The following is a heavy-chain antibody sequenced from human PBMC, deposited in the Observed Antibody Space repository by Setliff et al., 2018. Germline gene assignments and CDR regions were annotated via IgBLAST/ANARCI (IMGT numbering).Heavy chain of an antibody. D-gene: IGHD3-10*01. J-gene: IGHJ4*02. Sequence: SVKVSCKASGYTFNNYGVAWVRQAPGQGLDWMGWVTIYNGNTKYAQNLQGRLTLSADRSTSTVYMELGSLTTDGTAIYYCARVESMVRGKNILRHFDYWGQGTQVTVSS. CDR3: ARVESMVRGKNILRHFDY. V-gene: IGHV1-18*01. CDR1: GYTFNNYG. CDR2: VTIYNGNT.